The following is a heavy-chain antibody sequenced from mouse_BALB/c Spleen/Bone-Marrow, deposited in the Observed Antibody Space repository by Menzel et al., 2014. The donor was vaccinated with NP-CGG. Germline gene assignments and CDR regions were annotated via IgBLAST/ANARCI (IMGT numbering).Heavy chain of an antibody. V-gene: IGHV1S135*01. CDR1: GYAFTSYN. CDR3: AREGSSYGYFDY. Sequence: VQLQQSGPELVKPGASVKVSCMASGYAFTSYNMYWVKQSHGKSLEWIGYIDPYNGGTSYNQKFEGKDTLTVDKSSSTAYMHLNSLTSEDSAVYYCAREGSSYGYFDYWGQGTTLTVSS. J-gene: IGHJ2*01. D-gene: IGHD1-1*01. CDR2: IDPYNGGT.